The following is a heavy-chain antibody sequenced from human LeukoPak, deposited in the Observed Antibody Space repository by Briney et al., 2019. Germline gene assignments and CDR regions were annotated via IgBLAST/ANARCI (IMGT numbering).Heavy chain of an antibody. V-gene: IGHV4-39*01. CDR2: IYYSGST. CDR3: ARHKGGSSEFDY. D-gene: IGHD1-26*01. CDR1: GGSISSSSYY. J-gene: IGHJ4*02. Sequence: PSETLSLTCTVSGGSISSSSYYWDWIRQPPGKGLEWIGCIYYSGSTYYNPSLKSRVTISVDTSKNHFSLKLSSVTAADAAVYYCARHKGGSSEFDYWGQGTLVTVSS.